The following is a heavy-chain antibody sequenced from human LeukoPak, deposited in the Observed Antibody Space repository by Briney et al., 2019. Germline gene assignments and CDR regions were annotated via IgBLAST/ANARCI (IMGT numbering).Heavy chain of an antibody. J-gene: IGHJ4*02. CDR3: AKGGGRDDYDLTGRFSTHFDS. Sequence: SGGSLRLSCAASGFIFHTYAMGWVRQAPGKGPVWVSAISGGGTRTYYADSVTGRFTISRDNSKNTVYLQMNSLRGEDTAVYFCAKGGGRDDYDLTGRFSTHFDSWGQGTLVVASS. D-gene: IGHD4-17*01. V-gene: IGHV3-23*01. CDR1: GFIFHTYA. CDR2: ISGGGTRT.